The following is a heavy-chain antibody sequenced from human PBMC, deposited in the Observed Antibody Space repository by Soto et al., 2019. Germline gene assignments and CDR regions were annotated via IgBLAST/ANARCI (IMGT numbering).Heavy chain of an antibody. D-gene: IGHD3-9*01. V-gene: IGHV3-23*01. CDR1: GFTFSSYA. CDR3: AKEVFSDH. Sequence: EVQLLESGGGLVQPGGSLRLSCAASGFTFSSYALTWVRQAPGKGLEWVSGISGSGNTYYADSVKGRVTISRDNSNNKLYRQMNSLRAEDTAVYYCAKEVFSDHWGQGTLVTVSS. J-gene: IGHJ4*02. CDR2: ISGSGNT.